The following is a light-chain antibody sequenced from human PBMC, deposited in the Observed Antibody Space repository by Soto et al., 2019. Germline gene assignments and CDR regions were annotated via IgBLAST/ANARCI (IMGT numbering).Light chain of an antibody. V-gene: IGKV1-5*03. CDR2: KAS. CDR1: QTISSW. J-gene: IGKJ1*01. CDR3: QHYHSFPWT. Sequence: DSQMTQSPSSLSASVGDRVTITCRASQTISSWLAWYQQKPGKAPNLLIYKASSSEGGVPSRFSGSGSGTEFTLTISSLQPDDSATYYCQHYHSFPWTFGQGTKVDIK.